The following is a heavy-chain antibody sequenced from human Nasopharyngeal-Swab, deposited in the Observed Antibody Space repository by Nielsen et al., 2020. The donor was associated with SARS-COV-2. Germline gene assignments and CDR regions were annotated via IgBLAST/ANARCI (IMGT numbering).Heavy chain of an antibody. J-gene: IGHJ4*02. CDR2: IKQDGSEK. V-gene: IGHV3-7*01. CDR1: GFTFRDYW. CDR3: ARVGGRTSPMGS. Sequence: GGSLRLSCVASGFTFRDYWMSWVRQAPAKGLEWVASIKQDGSEKNYVDSVKGRFTISRDNAKNSLFLQMDSLRTEDTAFYYCARVGGRTSPMGSWGQETLVTVSS. D-gene: IGHD3-10*01.